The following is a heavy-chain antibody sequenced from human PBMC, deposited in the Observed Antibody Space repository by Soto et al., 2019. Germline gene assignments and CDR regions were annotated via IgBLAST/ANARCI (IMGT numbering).Heavy chain of an antibody. Sequence: GSLRLSCVASGFAINTHWMHWVRQAPGKGLVWVSRIYNGGTTTNYADSVKGRFSISRDNAKNTVYLQMNSLSTEDTAIYYCARGYSGNYGRFDPWGLGTLVTVSS. V-gene: IGHV3-74*01. D-gene: IGHD1-26*01. CDR1: GFAINTHW. CDR3: ARGYSGNYGRFDP. CDR2: IYNGGTTT. J-gene: IGHJ5*02.